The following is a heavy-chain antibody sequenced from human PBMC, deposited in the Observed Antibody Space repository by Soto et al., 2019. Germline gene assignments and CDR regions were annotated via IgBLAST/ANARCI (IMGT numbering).Heavy chain of an antibody. Sequence: QITLNESGPTVVRPTETLTLTCRFSGFSLTTSGVGVGWIRQSPGKAPEWLALIYWDADKRYSASLKSRLTITKDTSKNEEVLTVSYWAQTDTATYCGAHRVFSTVFGLVTTPAIYFGCWGQGTPVAVSS. V-gene: IGHV2-5*02. CDR1: GFSLTTSGVG. D-gene: IGHD3-3*01. CDR2: IYWDADK. CDR3: AHRVFSTVFGLVTTPAIYFGC. J-gene: IGHJ1*01.